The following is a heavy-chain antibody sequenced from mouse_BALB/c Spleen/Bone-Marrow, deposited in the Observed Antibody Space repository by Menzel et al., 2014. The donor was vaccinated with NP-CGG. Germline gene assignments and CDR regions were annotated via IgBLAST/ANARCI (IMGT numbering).Heavy chain of an antibody. CDR2: INPDSSTI. V-gene: IGHV4-1*02. CDR1: GFAFSRYW. Sequence: DVKLQESGGGQVQPGGSLKLSCVASGFAFSRYWMSWVRQAPGKGLEWIGEINPDSSTINYTPSLTDKFIISRDNAKNTLYLQMSKVRSEDTALYYCSLVGYYEYHDVRGAGTTVTISS. D-gene: IGHD2-3*01. CDR3: SLVGYYEYHDV. J-gene: IGHJ1*01.